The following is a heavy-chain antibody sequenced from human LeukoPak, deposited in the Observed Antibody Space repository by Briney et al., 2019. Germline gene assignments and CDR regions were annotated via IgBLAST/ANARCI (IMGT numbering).Heavy chain of an antibody. V-gene: IGHV3-23*01. D-gene: IGHD3-22*01. CDR3: AKAKRDYDSSGYPPDY. CDR1: GFTFSIYA. CDR2: ISASGGST. Sequence: PGGSLRLACAATGFTFSIYAMSWVRQAPGKGLEWVSAISASGGSTYYADSVKGRFTISRDNSKNTLYLQMNSLRAEDTAVYYCAKAKRDYDSSGYPPDYWGQGTLVTVSS. J-gene: IGHJ4*02.